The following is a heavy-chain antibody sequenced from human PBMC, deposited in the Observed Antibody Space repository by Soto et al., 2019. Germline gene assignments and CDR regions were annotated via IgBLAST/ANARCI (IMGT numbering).Heavy chain of an antibody. J-gene: IGHJ5*02. CDR1: GGSVRDGSYY. V-gene: IGHV4-61*01. CDR2: IYHSGSP. Sequence: KTSETFSLTATVTGGSVRDGSYYWAWLRQPPGKGVEWIGNIYHSGSPIYNPSHKSLVTISIDTSKSQFSLNLNSMTAADTAVYYCAGSNWNYYFDPWGQGTLVTVSS. CDR3: AGSNWNYYFDP. D-gene: IGHD1-7*01.